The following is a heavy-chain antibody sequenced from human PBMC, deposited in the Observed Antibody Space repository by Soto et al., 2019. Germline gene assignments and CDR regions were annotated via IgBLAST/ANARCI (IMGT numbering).Heavy chain of an antibody. CDR3: ARGPTDYYDNSGDYFLDY. CDR1: GYTFTTYG. CDR2: ISTYNGNT. V-gene: IGHV1-18*01. Sequence: QVQLVQSGAEVKKPGASVKVSCKASGYTFTTYGMSWVRQAPGQGLDWMGWISTYNGNTKYAERLQGRVTMTNDTTTSTAYMELRSLRSDDTAVYYCARGPTDYYDNSGDYFLDYWGQGTLVTVSS. D-gene: IGHD3-22*01. J-gene: IGHJ4*02.